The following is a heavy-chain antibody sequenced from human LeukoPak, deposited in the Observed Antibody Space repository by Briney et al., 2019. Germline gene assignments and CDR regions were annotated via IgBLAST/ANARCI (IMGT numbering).Heavy chain of an antibody. CDR2: IFHSGST. Sequence: SGTLSLTCAVSGVSISSSNWWSWVRQPPGKGLEWIGEIFHSGSTNHNPSLKSRVTISVDKSKNQFSLQVRSVTAADTAVYYCARRPATVASPLDYWGQGTLVTVSS. CDR3: ARRPATVASPLDY. CDR1: GVSISSSNW. V-gene: IGHV4-4*02. J-gene: IGHJ4*02. D-gene: IGHD4-17*01.